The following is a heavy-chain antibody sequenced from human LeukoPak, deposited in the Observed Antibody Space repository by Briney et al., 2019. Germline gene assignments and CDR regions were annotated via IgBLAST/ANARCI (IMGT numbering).Heavy chain of an antibody. CDR2: MNPNSGET. CDR3: ARSGFGGNVNFDY. J-gene: IGHJ4*02. CDR1: GYTFTSYD. D-gene: IGHD3-3*01. V-gene: IGHV1-8*01. Sequence: ASLKVSCKASGYTFTSYDINWVRQAAGQGLEWMGWMNPNSGETGYAQRFQGRVTMTRDTSISTAYMEVSSLTSEDTAVYYCARSGFGGNVNFDYWGQGTLVTVSS.